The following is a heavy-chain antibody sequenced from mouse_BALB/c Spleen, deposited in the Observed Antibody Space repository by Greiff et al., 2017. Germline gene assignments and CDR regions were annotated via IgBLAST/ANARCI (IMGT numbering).Heavy chain of an antibody. J-gene: IGHJ3*01. CDR1: GFSLTSYG. V-gene: IGHV2-2*02. CDR2: IWSGGST. CDR3: ASLPPFAY. Sequence: QVQLQQSGPGLVQPSQSLSITCTVSGFSLTSYGVHWVRQSPGKGLEWLGVIWSGGSTDYNAAFISRLSISKDNSKSQVFFKMNSQQANDTAIYYCASLPPFAYWGQGTLVTVSA.